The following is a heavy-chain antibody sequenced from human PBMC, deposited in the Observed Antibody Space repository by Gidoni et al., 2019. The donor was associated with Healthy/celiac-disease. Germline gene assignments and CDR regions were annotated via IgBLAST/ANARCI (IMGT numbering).Heavy chain of an antibody. CDR1: GYSISRGYH. J-gene: IGHJ4*02. D-gene: IGHD3-16*02. CDR2: IYQSGST. CDR3: ARGDYDYVWGSYRTPNFDY. Sequence: QVQLQESGTGLVKPSETLSLTCTVSGYSISRGYHWGWIRQPPGKGLEWIGSIYQSGSTYYNPSLKSRVTISVDTSKNQFSLKLSSVTAADTAVYYCARGDYDYVWGSYRTPNFDYWGQGTLVTVSS. V-gene: IGHV4-38-2*02.